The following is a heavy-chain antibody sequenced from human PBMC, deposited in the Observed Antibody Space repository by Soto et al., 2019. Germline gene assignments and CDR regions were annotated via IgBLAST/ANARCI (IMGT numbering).Heavy chain of an antibody. CDR3: VHRMIVAAHWFFDI. CDR1: GFSLTTSGVG. J-gene: IGHJ2*01. D-gene: IGHD5-12*01. Sequence: QIALRESGPTLVKPAQTLTLTCSFSGFSLTTSGVGVGWIRQPPGKALEWLELIHGDDEKNYSPSLRTRLTITKDTPKNQAVLTMTNMDPVDTGTYYCVHRMIVAAHWFFDIWGRGTLVTVSS. CDR2: IHGDDEK. V-gene: IGHV2-5*04.